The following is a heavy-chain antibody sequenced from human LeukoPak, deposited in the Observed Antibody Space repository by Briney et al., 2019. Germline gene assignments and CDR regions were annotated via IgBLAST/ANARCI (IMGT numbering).Heavy chain of an antibody. CDR2: ISYSGST. V-gene: IGHV4-39*01. CDR3: ARLGATPSDDSGPGLSYFDL. D-gene: IGHD3-10*01. J-gene: IGHJ2*01. CDR1: GGSFSSSIYY. Sequence: SETLSLTCTVSGGSFSSSIYYWVWIRQPPGKGLEWIGSISYSGSTYYNPSLKSRVTISVDASKNQFSLSLSSVTAADTAVFYCARLGATPSDDSGPGLSYFDLWGRGTLVTVSS.